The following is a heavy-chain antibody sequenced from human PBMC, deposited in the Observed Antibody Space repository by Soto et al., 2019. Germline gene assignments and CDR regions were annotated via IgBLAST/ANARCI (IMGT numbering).Heavy chain of an antibody. CDR1: GYTFTRYG. J-gene: IGHJ6*02. D-gene: IGHD2-8*01. Sequence: ASVKVSCKASGYTFTRYGISWVRQAPGQGLEWMGWISGYNGDTKYAQKFQGRVTMTVDTSTTTAYMELRSLTSDDGAVYYCAKNGQPPYYYYGMDVWGQ. CDR3: AKNGQPPYYYYGMDV. CDR2: ISGYNGDT. V-gene: IGHV1-18*01.